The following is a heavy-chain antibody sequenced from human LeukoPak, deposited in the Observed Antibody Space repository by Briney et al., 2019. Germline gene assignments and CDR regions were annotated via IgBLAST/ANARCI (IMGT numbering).Heavy chain of an antibody. CDR2: IKEDGSDK. CDR1: GFTFSNYW. Sequence: GGSLRLSCAAPGFTFSNYWMSWVRQAPGKGLEWVANIKEDGSDKHYVDSVKGRFTIYRDNAKNSLYLLMNNLRAEDTAMYYCARGGNVVVSWGQGILVSVSS. D-gene: IGHD2-15*01. V-gene: IGHV3-7*01. J-gene: IGHJ5*02. CDR3: ARGGNVVVS.